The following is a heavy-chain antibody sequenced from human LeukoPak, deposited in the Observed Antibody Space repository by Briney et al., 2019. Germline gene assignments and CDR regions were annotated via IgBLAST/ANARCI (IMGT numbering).Heavy chain of an antibody. V-gene: IGHV4-31*03. CDR2: TYYTGSI. CDR1: GGSITTSGYF. Sequence: SETLSLTCTVSGGSITTSGYFWSWIRQHPGKGLEWIGYTYYTGSIYYNPSLKSRVTVSVDTSKNQFSLKLSSVTAAGAAGGYCAREDYYESSGYYVYFFDSWGQGTLVTVSS. CDR3: AREDYYESSGYYVYFFDS. J-gene: IGHJ4*02. D-gene: IGHD3-22*01.